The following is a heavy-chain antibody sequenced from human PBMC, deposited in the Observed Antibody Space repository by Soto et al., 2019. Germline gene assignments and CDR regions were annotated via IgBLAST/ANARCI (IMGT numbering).Heavy chain of an antibody. CDR1: GYTFTSYD. CDR3: ARGPSLYIWGSYPTRGAFDI. V-gene: IGHV1-8*01. J-gene: IGHJ3*02. Sequence: ASVKVSCKASGYTFTSYDINWVRQATGQGLEWMGWMNPNSGNTGYAQKFQGRVTMTRNTSISTAYMELSSLRSEDTAVYYCARGPSLYIWGSYPTRGAFDIWGQGTMVTVSS. D-gene: IGHD3-16*02. CDR2: MNPNSGNT.